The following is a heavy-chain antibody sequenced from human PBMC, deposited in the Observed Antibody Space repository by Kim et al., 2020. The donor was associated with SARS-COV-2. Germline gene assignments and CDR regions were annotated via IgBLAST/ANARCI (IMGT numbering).Heavy chain of an antibody. CDR1: GFTFSSYS. CDR2: ISSSSSYI. J-gene: IGHJ6*02. CDR3: ARDLDGYSYDRGYYGMDV. Sequence: GGSLRLSCAASGFTFSSYSMNWVRQAPGKGLEWVSSISSSSSYIYYADSVKGRFTISRDNAKNSLYLQMNSLRAEDTAVYYCARDLDGYSYDRGYYGMDVWGQGTTVTVSS. V-gene: IGHV3-21*01. D-gene: IGHD5-18*01.